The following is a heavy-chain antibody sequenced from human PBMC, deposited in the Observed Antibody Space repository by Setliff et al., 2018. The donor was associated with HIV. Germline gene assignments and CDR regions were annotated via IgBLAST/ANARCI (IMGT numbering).Heavy chain of an antibody. CDR3: ARRIAPGWWGGNSGDAFDL. J-gene: IGHJ3*01. CDR2: LYYSGST. D-gene: IGHD2-21*02. V-gene: IGHV4-39*01. Sequence: SETLSLTCTVSGGSISSSSYYWGWIRQPPGKGLEWIGSLYYSGSTYYNPSLKSRVTMSVDTSKNQFSLKLSSVTAADTAVYYCARRIAPGWWGGNSGDAFDLWGQGTMGTVS. CDR1: GGSISSSSYY.